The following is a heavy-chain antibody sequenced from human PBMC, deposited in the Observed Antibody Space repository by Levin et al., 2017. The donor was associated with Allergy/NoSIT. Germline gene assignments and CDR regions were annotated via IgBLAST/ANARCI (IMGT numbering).Heavy chain of an antibody. Sequence: SETLSLTCTVSGGSISSGSYYWGWIRQPPGKGLEWIGSIYYSGSTNYNPSLKSRVTISVDTSKNQFSLKLSSVTAADTAVYYCARLGDGSCYERAFDYWGQGTLVTVSS. CDR2: IYYSGST. CDR3: ARLGDGSCYERAFDY. V-gene: IGHV4-39*01. CDR1: GGSISSGSYY. J-gene: IGHJ4*02. D-gene: IGHD1-26*01.